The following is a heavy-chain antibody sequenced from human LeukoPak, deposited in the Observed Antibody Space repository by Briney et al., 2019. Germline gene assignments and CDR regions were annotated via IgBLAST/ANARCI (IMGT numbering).Heavy chain of an antibody. D-gene: IGHD6-13*01. V-gene: IGHV3-49*04. CDR1: GFTFGDYA. CDR3: TREGIAAAWADY. Sequence: QPGGSLRLSCTASGFTFGDYAMSWVRQAPGKGLEWVGFIRSKAYGGTTEYAASVKGRFTISRDDSKSIAYLQMNSLKTEDTAVYYCTREGIAAAWADYWGQGTLVTVSS. CDR2: IRSKAYGGTT. J-gene: IGHJ4*02.